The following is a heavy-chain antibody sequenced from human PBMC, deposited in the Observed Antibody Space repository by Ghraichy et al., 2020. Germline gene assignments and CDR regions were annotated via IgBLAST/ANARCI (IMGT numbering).Heavy chain of an antibody. CDR3: ANKFYYGSESTSDLFDY. D-gene: IGHD3-10*01. CDR1: GFTFSTYA. Sequence: GSLSLSCAASGFTFSTYAMSWVRQAPGKGPEWVSAISGNGASTNYADSVRGRFTISRDNSKNTLYLQMNSLRVEETAVYYCANKFYYGSESTSDLFDYWGQGTLVTVSS. J-gene: IGHJ4*02. V-gene: IGHV3-23*01. CDR2: ISGNGAST.